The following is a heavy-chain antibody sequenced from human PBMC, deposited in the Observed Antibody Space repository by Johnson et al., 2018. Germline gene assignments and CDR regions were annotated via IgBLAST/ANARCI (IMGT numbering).Heavy chain of an antibody. Sequence: VQLVQSGGGVVQPGRSLRLSCAASGFTFSNAWMNWVRQGPGKGLEWVGRIKRNTAGGTTDYAAPVKGRFPISRDDSKNTLYLQMNSLRTQDTAVYYCAKYHDGNSGAFDIWGQVTMVTVSS. J-gene: IGHJ3*02. CDR3: AKYHDGNSGAFDI. CDR1: GFTFSNAW. V-gene: IGHV3-15*07. D-gene: IGHD4-23*01. CDR2: IKRNTAGGTT.